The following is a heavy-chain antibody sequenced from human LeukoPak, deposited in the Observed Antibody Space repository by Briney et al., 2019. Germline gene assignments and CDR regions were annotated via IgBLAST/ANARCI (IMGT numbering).Heavy chain of an antibody. Sequence: VASVKVSCKASGYTFTSYGISWVRQAPGQGLEWMGWISAYNGNTNYAQKLQGRVTMTTDISTSTAYTELRSLRSDDTAVYYCARDLISGVVVPAAPFDPWGQGTLVTVSS. CDR1: GYTFTSYG. CDR2: ISAYNGNT. D-gene: IGHD2-2*01. J-gene: IGHJ5*02. CDR3: ARDLISGVVVPAAPFDP. V-gene: IGHV1-18*01.